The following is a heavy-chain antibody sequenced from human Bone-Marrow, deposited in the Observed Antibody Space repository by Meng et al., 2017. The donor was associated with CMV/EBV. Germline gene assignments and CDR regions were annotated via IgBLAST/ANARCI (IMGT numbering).Heavy chain of an antibody. CDR3: ARQAPDNWFDP. V-gene: IGHV4-31*03. CDR1: SGPMSSGDYW. J-gene: IGHJ5*02. CDR2: SYYDGTT. Sequence: TCTVASGPMSSGDYWWSWIRQHAEKGLEWSGYSYYDGTTHYNPSLRSRVSISVDKSKNQFSLKLNSVTAADTAVYYGARQAPDNWFDPWGQGALVTVSS.